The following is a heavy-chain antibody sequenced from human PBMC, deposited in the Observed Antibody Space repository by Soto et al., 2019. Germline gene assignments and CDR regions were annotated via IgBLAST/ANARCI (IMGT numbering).Heavy chain of an antibody. J-gene: IGHJ3*02. CDR1: EFAFSSYW. CDR2: IRKDGSQR. V-gene: IGHV3-7*05. Sequence: EVQLVESGGGLVQPGGSLTLSSAASEFAFSSYWMTWVRQAPGKGLEWVANIRKDGSQRYYLDSVRGRFTISRDNSKNSVYLQMTSLIAEDTALYFCARDVSPGSSGLYFDAFDIWGQGTMVTVSS. D-gene: IGHD6-25*01. CDR3: ARDVSPGSSGLYFDAFDI.